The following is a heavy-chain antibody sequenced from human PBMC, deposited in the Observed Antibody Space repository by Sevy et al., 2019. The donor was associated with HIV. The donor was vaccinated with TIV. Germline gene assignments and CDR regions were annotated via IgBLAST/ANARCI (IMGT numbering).Heavy chain of an antibody. CDR2: IRSKAYGGTT. D-gene: IGHD2-15*01. J-gene: IGHJ4*02. V-gene: IGHV3-49*04. CDR3: TRGIDSCIGGSCYATYDY. Sequence: GGSLRLSCTASGFTFGDYAMSWVRQAPGKGLEWVGFIRSKAYGGTTEYAASVKGRSTISRGDTKSIAYLQMNSLKTEDTGVYYCTRGIDSCIGGSCYATYDYWGQGTLVTVSS. CDR1: GFTFGDYA.